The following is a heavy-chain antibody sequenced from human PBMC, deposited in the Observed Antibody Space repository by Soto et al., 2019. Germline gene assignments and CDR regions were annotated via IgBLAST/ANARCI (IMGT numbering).Heavy chain of an antibody. J-gene: IGHJ4*02. CDR2: IKQDGSEK. CDR1: WCTCGGYG. V-gene: IGHV3-7*01. Sequence: VGSLRLCYAAAWCTCGGYGGSWVRQAPGKGLEWVANIKQDGSEKYYVDSVKGRFTISRDNAKNSLYLQMNSLRAEDTAVYYCARDPPNWNYFVVRSGLDYWGQGTLVTVSS. CDR3: ARDPPNWNYFVVRSGLDY. D-gene: IGHD1-7*01.